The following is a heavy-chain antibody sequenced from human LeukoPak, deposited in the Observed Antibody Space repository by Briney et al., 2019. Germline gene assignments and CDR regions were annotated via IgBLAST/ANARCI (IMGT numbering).Heavy chain of an antibody. V-gene: IGHV3-23*01. Sequence: GGSLRLSCAASGFTFSSYAMHWVRQAPGKGLEWVSAISGSGGSTYYADSVKGRFTISRDNSKNTLYLQMNSLRAEDTAVYYCAKDYYYDSSGLNYFDYWGQGTLVTVSS. CDR1: GFTFSSYA. CDR2: ISGSGGST. CDR3: AKDYYYDSSGLNYFDY. D-gene: IGHD3-22*01. J-gene: IGHJ4*02.